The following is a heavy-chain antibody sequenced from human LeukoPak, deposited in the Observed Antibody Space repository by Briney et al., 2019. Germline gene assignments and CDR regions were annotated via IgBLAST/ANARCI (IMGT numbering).Heavy chain of an antibody. V-gene: IGHV3-20*04. CDR3: ARAKSYDSSGYFDY. J-gene: IGHJ4*02. CDR2: INWNGGST. D-gene: IGHD3-22*01. Sequence: PGGSLRLSCAASGFTFDDYGMSWVRQAPGKGLEWVSGINWNGGSTGYADSVKGRFTISRDNAKNSLYLQMNSLRAEDTALYYCARAKSYDSSGYFDYWGQGTLATVSS. CDR1: GFTFDDYG.